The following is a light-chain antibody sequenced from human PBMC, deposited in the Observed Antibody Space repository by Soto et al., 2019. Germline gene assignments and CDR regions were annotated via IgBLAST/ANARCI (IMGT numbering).Light chain of an antibody. Sequence: EIVLTQSPGTLSLSPGVRATLSCRDSQSVSSSYLAWYLQKPGQAPRLLIYGASGRATGIPDRFSGSGSGTDFTLTISRLEPEDFAVYYCQQYGSSPMYTFGQGTKLEIK. V-gene: IGKV3-20*01. CDR1: QSVSSSY. CDR3: QQYGSSPMYT. J-gene: IGKJ2*01. CDR2: GAS.